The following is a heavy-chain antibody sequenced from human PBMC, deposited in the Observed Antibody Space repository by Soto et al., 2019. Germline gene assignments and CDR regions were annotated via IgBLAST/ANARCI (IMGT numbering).Heavy chain of an antibody. CDR3: ARDHSHSDGVYYFDY. CDR2: INYSGST. D-gene: IGHD5-18*01. CDR1: GGSFSGYY. Sequence: SETLSLTCAVYGGSFSGYYWSWIRQPPGKGLEWIGEINYSGSTNYNPSLKSRVTISVDTSKNQVSLKVSSVTAADTAVYYCARDHSHSDGVYYFDYWGQGTPVTVSS. V-gene: IGHV4-34*01. J-gene: IGHJ4*02.